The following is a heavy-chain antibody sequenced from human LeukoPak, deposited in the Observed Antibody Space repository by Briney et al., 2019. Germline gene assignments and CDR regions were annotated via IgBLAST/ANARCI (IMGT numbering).Heavy chain of an antibody. CDR1: GGSISSSSYY. Sequence: SETLSLTCTVSGGSISSSSYYWGWIRQPPGKGLEWIGSIYYSGSTYYNPSLKSRVTISVDTSKNQFSLKLSSVTAADTAVYYCARARVAGPKRYNWFDPWGQGTLVTVSS. J-gene: IGHJ5*02. CDR3: ARARVAGPKRYNWFDP. D-gene: IGHD6-19*01. CDR2: IYYSGST. V-gene: IGHV4-39*07.